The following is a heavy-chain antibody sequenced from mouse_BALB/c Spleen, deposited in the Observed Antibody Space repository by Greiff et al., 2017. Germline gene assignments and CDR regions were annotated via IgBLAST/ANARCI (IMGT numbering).Heavy chain of an antibody. D-gene: IGHD1-2*01. Sequence: EVQLQQSGPELVKPGASVKISCKASGYTFTDYNMHWVKQSHGKSLEWIGYIYPYNGGTGYNQKFKSKATLTVDNSSSTAYMELRSLTSEDSAVYYCARPHYSGYWYFDVWGAGTTVTVSS. J-gene: IGHJ1*01. CDR2: IYPYNGGT. V-gene: IGHV1S29*02. CDR3: ARPHYSGYWYFDV. CDR1: GYTFTDYN.